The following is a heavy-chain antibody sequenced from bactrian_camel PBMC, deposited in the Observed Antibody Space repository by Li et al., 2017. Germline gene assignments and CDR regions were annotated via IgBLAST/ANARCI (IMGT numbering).Heavy chain of an antibody. J-gene: IGHJ4*01. Sequence: VESGGSLRLSCPASGFVEDSDMSWVRQAPGKGLEWVSGINSGGGGTYYADSVKGRFAISRDNAKNTLYLQLNSLKTEDTAMYYCAKGHLVGGSWMNETKYWGQGTQVTVS. CDR2: INSGGGGT. D-gene: IGHD2*01. V-gene: IGHV3S40*01. CDR3: AKGHLVGGSWMNETKY. CDR1: GFVEDSD.